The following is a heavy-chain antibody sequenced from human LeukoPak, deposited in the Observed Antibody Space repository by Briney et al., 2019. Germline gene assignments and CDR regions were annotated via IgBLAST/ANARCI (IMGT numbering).Heavy chain of an antibody. Sequence: SETLSLTCTVSGGSFTTRYWSWIRQPPGKGLEWIGYISYIGSTNYNPSLKSRVTISIDTSKNEVSLMLTSVTAADTAVYYCASDSISMNAFDAWGQGTMVTVSS. V-gene: IGHV4-59*11. J-gene: IGHJ3*01. CDR1: GGSFTTRY. CDR3: ASDSISMNAFDA. CDR2: ISYIGST. D-gene: IGHD3-22*01.